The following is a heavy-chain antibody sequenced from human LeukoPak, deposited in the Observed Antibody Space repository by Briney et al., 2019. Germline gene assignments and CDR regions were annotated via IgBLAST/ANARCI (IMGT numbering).Heavy chain of an antibody. J-gene: IGHJ4*02. CDR3: ARDLMAVAGTGFDY. CDR1: GFTFSSYS. D-gene: IGHD6-19*01. V-gene: IGHV3-21*01. Sequence: GGSLRLSCVASGFTFSSYSMNWVRQAPGKGLEWVSSISRAGDYTYSEDSVKGRFTISRDNAKDSLYLQLNSLRAEDTAIYYCARDLMAVAGTGFDYWGQGALVIVSS. CDR2: ISRAGDYT.